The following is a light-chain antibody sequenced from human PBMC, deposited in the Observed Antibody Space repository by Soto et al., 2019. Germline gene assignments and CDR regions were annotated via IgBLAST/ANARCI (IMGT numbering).Light chain of an antibody. V-gene: IGKV3-20*01. CDR1: QSVSSNY. CDR2: GAS. CDR3: QQYGSPGT. Sequence: DIALTQSPGTLSLSPGERATLSWRASQSVSSNYLAWYQQKPGQAPRPPIYGASTRATGVPDRFSGSGSGTDFTLTISRLEPEDFAVDDCQQYGSPGTFGQGTKVDIK. J-gene: IGKJ1*01.